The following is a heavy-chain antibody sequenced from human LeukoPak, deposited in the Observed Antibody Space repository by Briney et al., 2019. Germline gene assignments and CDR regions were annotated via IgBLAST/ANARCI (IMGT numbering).Heavy chain of an antibody. Sequence: PGGSLRLSCAASGFTFSSYSMNWVRQAPGKGLEWVSSISISSSYIYYADSVKGRFTISRDNAKNSLYLQMNSLRAEDTAVYYCARDLKTSGPQGLSNWFDPWGQGTLVSVSS. D-gene: IGHD6-25*01. J-gene: IGHJ5*02. CDR3: ARDLKTSGPQGLSNWFDP. CDR1: GFTFSSYS. V-gene: IGHV3-21*01. CDR2: ISISSSYI.